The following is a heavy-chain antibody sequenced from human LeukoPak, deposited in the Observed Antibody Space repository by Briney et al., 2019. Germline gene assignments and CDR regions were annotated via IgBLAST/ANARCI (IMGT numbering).Heavy chain of an antibody. CDR3: ARSVGWYRDHWYFDL. CDR1: GGSFSGYY. Sequence: SETLSLTCAVYGGSFSGYYWSWIRQPPGKGLEWIGEINHSGSTNYNPSLKSRVTISVETSKNQFSLKLSSVTAADTAVYYCARSVGWYRDHWYFDLWGRGTLVTVSS. CDR2: INHSGST. V-gene: IGHV4-34*01. D-gene: IGHD6-19*01. J-gene: IGHJ2*01.